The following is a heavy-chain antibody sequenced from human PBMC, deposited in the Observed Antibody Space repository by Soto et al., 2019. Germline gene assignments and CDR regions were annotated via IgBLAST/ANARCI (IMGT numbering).Heavy chain of an antibody. V-gene: IGHV1-69*01. D-gene: IGHD4-17*01. Sequence: QVQLVQSGAEVKKPGSSVKVSCKASGGTFTSFAISWVRQAPGKGLEWMGEIIPFFGTTNYAQKFQGRVTITADESTTTAYMELSSLRSEDSAVYYCARETTTVTRDYFYYGMDVWGQGTTVTVSS. CDR3: ARETTTVTRDYFYYGMDV. J-gene: IGHJ6*02. CDR1: GGTFTSFA. CDR2: IIPFFGTT.